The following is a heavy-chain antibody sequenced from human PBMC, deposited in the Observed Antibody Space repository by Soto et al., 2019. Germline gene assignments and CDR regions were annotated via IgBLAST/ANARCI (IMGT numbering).Heavy chain of an antibody. CDR2: IYYSGST. CDR1: SGSISSSYY. D-gene: IGHD3-16*02. Sequence: SETLSLTCAVSSGSISSSYYWGWIRQPPGKGLEWIGSIYYSGSTYYNPSLKSRVTISVDTSKNQFSLKLSSVTAADTAVYYCTGSVVYYYYGMDVWGQGTTVTVSS. CDR3: TGSVVYYYYGMDV. V-gene: IGHV4-39*01. J-gene: IGHJ6*02.